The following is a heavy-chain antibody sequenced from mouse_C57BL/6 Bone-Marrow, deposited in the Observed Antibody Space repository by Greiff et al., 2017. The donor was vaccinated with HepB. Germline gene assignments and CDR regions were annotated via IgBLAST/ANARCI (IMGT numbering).Heavy chain of an antibody. D-gene: IGHD1-1*01. CDR3: ARSYSLGYAMDY. CDR1: GYTFTSYG. Sequence: QVHVKQSGAELARPGASVKLSCKASGYTFTSYGISWVKQSTGQGLEWIGEIYPRSGNTYYNEKFKGKATLTADKSSSTAYMELRSLTSEDSAVYFCARSYSLGYAMDYWGQGTSVTVSS. CDR2: IYPRSGNT. J-gene: IGHJ4*01. V-gene: IGHV1-81*01.